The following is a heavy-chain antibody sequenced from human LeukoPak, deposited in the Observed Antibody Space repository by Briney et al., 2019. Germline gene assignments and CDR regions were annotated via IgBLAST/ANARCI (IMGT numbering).Heavy chain of an antibody. Sequence: GGSLRLSCAASGFTFSSYAMSWVRQAPGKGLEWVSVIYSGGSTYYADSVKGRFTISRHNSKNTLYLQMNSLRAEDTAVYYCAREPSYSGTYYWGQGTLVTVSS. V-gene: IGHV3-53*04. CDR2: IYSGGST. D-gene: IGHD1-26*01. CDR1: GFTFSSYA. CDR3: AREPSYSGTYY. J-gene: IGHJ4*02.